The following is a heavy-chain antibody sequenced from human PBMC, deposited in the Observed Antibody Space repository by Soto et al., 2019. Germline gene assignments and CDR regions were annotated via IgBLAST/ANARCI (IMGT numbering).Heavy chain of an antibody. D-gene: IGHD3-3*01. CDR3: ERGRGKYYDFLSGYQNYYGMDV. V-gene: IGHV4-34*01. CDR1: GGSFSGYY. Sequence: SESLSLTCAGYGGSFSGYYWGWIRQPPGKGLEWIGEINHSGSTNYNPSLKSRVNISVDTSKNQFSMKLSSVNAADTAVYYCERGRGKYYDFLSGYQNYYGMDVWGQGTTVTVSS. J-gene: IGHJ6*02. CDR2: INHSGST.